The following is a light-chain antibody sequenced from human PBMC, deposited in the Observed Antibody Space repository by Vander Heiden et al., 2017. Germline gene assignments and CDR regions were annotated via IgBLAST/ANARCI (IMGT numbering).Light chain of an antibody. CDR1: QTISSRY. CDR3: QDHGGSPQVT. Sequence: EVVLTQSPGTLSLSQGERATLSCRASQTISSRYLAWYQQKPGQAPRLFIYETSNRATGIQDRFSDSGSGTDFTLTISRRDPEEFAVYYCQDHGGSPQVTFGQGTRMEIK. J-gene: IGKJ5*01. V-gene: IGKV3-20*01. CDR2: ETS.